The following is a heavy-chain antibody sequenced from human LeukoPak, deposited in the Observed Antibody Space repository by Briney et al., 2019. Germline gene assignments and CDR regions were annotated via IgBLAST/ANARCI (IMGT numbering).Heavy chain of an antibody. V-gene: IGHV4-59*08. J-gene: IGHJ4*02. D-gene: IGHD6-19*01. CDR2: IYYSRGT. CDR1: GGSISSYY. CDR3: ARHRYTSGWYAGFDY. Sequence: PSETLSLTCNVSGGSISSYYWSWIRQSPGKGLEWIGYIYYSRGTNYNPSLKSRVTISVDTSKNQFSLRLNSLTAADTAVYYCARHRYTSGWYAGFDYWGQGTLVTVSS.